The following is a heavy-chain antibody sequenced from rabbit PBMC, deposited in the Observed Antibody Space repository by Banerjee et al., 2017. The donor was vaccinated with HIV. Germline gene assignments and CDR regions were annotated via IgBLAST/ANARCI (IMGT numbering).Heavy chain of an antibody. J-gene: IGHJ4*01. CDR1: GFDLSTYYY. D-gene: IGHD4-1*01. CDR2: IYAGDGTP. CDR3: GGGGGWGGGFCFYL. V-gene: IGHV1S45*01. Sequence: QEQLEESGGDLVKPEGSLTLTCTASGFDLSTYYYMCWFRQAPGKGPEWIACIYAGDGTPNPRGWGKGRFPTPKTPAAPGTPQKARSAAGGPAPFFWGGGGGWGGGFCFYLGGPGP.